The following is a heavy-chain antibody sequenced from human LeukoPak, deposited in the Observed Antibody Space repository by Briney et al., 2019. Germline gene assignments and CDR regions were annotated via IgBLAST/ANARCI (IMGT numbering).Heavy chain of an antibody. CDR1: GFTVSSNY. CDR2: INHSGST. V-gene: IGHV4-34*01. J-gene: IGHJ4*02. Sequence: GSLRLSCAASGFTVSSNYMSWIRQPPGKGLEWIGEINHSGSTNYNPSLKSRVTISVDTSKNQFSLKLSSVTAADTAVYYCAREVVRFGELDYWGQGTLVTVSS. CDR3: AREVVRFGELDY. D-gene: IGHD3-10*01.